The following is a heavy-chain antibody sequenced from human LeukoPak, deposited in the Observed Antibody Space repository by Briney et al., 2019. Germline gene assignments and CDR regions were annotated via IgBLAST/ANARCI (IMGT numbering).Heavy chain of an antibody. V-gene: IGHV3-53*01. J-gene: IGHJ4*02. CDR3: YDSSGRPFDY. D-gene: IGHD3-22*01. CDR2: IYSGGGT. CDR1: GFIVSSNH. Sequence: GGSLRLSCAASGFIVSSNHMSWVRQAPGKGLEWVSVIYSGGGTYYADSVKGRFTISRDKSKNTLYLQMNSLRAEDTAVYYCYDSSGRPFDYWGQGTLVTVSS.